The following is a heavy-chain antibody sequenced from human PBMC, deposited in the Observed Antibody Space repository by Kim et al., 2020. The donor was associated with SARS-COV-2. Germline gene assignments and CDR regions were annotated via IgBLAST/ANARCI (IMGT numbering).Heavy chain of an antibody. CDR2: FDPEDGET. Sequence: ASVKVSCKVSGYSLTELSMHWVRQAPGKGLEWMGGFDPEDGETIYAQKFQGRVTMTEDTSTDTAYMELSSLRSEDTAVYYCATHEFYGSGRSYYYYGMDVWGQGTTVTVSS. CDR3: ATHEFYGSGRSYYYYGMDV. CDR1: GYSLTELS. J-gene: IGHJ6*02. D-gene: IGHD3-10*01. V-gene: IGHV1-24*01.